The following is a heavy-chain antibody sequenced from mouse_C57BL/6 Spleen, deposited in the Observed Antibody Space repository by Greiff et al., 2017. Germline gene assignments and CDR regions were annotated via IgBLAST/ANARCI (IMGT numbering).Heavy chain of an antibody. J-gene: IGHJ1*03. CDR3: ARPHKDWYFDV. Sequence: VMLVESGAELVRPGASVKLSCKASGYTFTDYYINWVKQRPGQGLEWIARIYPGSGNTYYNEKFKGKATLTAEKSSSTAYMQLSSLTSEDSAVYFCARPHKDWYFDVWGTGTTVTVSS. V-gene: IGHV1-76*01. CDR2: IYPGSGNT. CDR1: GYTFTDYY.